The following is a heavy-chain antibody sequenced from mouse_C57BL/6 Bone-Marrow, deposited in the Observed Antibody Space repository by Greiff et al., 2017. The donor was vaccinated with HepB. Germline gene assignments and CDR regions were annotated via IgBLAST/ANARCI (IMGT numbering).Heavy chain of an antibody. D-gene: IGHD2-4*01. Sequence: QVQLQQSGPGLVQPSQSLSITCTVSGFSLTSYGVHWVRQSPGKGLEWLGVIWSGGSTDYNAAFISRLSISKDNSKSQVFFKMNSLQADDTAIYYFATGDDYDRGYAMDYWGQGTSVTVSS. CDR2: IWSGGST. CDR3: ATGDDYDRGYAMDY. CDR1: GFSLTSYG. V-gene: IGHV2-2*01. J-gene: IGHJ4*01.